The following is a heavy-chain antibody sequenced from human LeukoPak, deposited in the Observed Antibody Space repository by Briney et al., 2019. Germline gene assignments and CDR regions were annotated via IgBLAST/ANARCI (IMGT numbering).Heavy chain of an antibody. CDR2: ISSSSSYI. Sequence: GGSLRLSCAASGFTFSSYSMNWVRQAPGKGLEWVSSISSSSSYIYYADSVKGRFTISRDNAKNSLYLQMNSLRAEDTAVYYCARDVAAAGTLYADPDYWGQGTLVTVSS. CDR1: GFTFSSYS. CDR3: ARDVAAAGTLYADPDY. J-gene: IGHJ4*02. D-gene: IGHD6-13*01. V-gene: IGHV3-21*01.